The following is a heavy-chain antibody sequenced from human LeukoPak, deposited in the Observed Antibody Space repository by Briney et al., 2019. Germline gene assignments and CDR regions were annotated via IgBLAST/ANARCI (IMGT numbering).Heavy chain of an antibody. J-gene: IGHJ4*02. D-gene: IGHD1-26*01. V-gene: IGHV4-30-2*01. CDR2: IYHSGST. CDR1: GGSISSGGYS. Sequence: PSETLSLTCAVSGGSISSGGYSWSWIRQPPGKGLEWIGYIYHSGSTYYNPSLKSRVTISVDRSKNRFSLKLSSVTAADTAVYYCARVRGAKFDYWGQGTLVTVSS. CDR3: ARVRGAKFDY.